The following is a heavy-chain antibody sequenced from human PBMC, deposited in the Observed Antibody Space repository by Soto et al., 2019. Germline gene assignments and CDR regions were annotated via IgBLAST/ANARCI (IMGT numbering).Heavy chain of an antibody. J-gene: IGHJ3*02. D-gene: IGHD2-21*02. V-gene: IGHV3-74*01. CDR2: INSDGSST. CDR3: ARDFRCGGDCYTNAFDI. CDR1: GFTFSSYW. Sequence: GGSLRLSCAASGFTFSSYWMHWVRQAPGKGLVWVSRINSDGSSTSYADSVKGRFTISRDNAKNTLYLQMNSLRAEDTAVYYCARDFRCGGDCYTNAFDIWGQGTMVTVSS.